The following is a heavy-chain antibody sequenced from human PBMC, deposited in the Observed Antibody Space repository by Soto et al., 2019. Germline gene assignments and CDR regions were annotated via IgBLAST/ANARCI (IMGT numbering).Heavy chain of an antibody. CDR2: IYYSGST. CDR3: AKHGDDFWSGYYFDY. D-gene: IGHD3-3*01. V-gene: IGHV4-59*01. J-gene: IGHJ4*02. Sequence: SETLSLTCTVSGGSISSYYWSWIRQPPGKGLEWIGYIYYSGSTNYNPSLKSRVTISVDTSKNQFSLKLSSVTAADTAVYYCAKHGDDFWSGYYFDYWGQGTLVNVSS. CDR1: GGSISSYY.